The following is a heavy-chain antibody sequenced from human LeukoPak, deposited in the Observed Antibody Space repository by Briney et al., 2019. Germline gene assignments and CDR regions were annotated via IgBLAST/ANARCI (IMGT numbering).Heavy chain of an antibody. CDR1: GFTFGDYA. CDR2: IRSKAYGGTT. V-gene: IGHV3-49*04. Sequence: PGRSLRLSCTASGFTFGDYAMSWVRQAPGKGLEWVGFIRSKAYGGTTEYAASVKGRFTISRDDSKSIAYLRMNSLKTEDTAVYYCTRDARSSSWYGWFDPWGQGTLVTVSS. CDR3: TRDARSSSWYGWFDP. J-gene: IGHJ5*02. D-gene: IGHD6-13*01.